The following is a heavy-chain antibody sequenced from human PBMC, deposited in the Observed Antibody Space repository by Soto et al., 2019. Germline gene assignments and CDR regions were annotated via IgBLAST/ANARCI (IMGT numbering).Heavy chain of an antibody. J-gene: IGHJ5*01. CDR3: AKDAVSYNGKWDWFDS. Sequence: DVQLLQSGGGLVQPGGSLTLSCAASRFIFSDYAMNLVRQAPGKGLELVSSIGGSNTERYYADSVKGRFIISRDNSKNTRYLQMNSLRDDDTAVYDCAKDAVSYNGKWDWFDSWGQGTLVTVSS. V-gene: IGHV3-23*01. CDR1: RFIFSDYA. CDR2: IGGSNTER. D-gene: IGHD1-26*01.